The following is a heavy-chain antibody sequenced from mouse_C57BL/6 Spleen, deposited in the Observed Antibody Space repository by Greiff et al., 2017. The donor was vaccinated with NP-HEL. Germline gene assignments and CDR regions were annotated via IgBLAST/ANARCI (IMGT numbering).Heavy chain of an antibody. Sequence: EVHLVESGGGLVKPGGSLKLSCAASGFTFSSYAMSWVRQTPEKRLEWVATISDGGSYTYYPDNVKGRFTISRDNAKNNLYLQMSHLKSEDTAMYYCASNWDWYFDVWGTGTTVTVSS. V-gene: IGHV5-4*01. CDR2: ISDGGSYT. J-gene: IGHJ1*03. CDR3: ASNWDWYFDV. CDR1: GFTFSSYA. D-gene: IGHD4-1*01.